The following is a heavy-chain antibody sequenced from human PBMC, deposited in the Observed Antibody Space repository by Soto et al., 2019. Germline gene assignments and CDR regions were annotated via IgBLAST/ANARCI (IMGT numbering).Heavy chain of an antibody. CDR3: ARKDIAGNSVDF. CDR1: GYSFTTYC. CDR2: IYPGDSDT. J-gene: IGHJ4*02. Sequence: PGGSLKISCKASGYSFTTYCIGWLRQMPWKGLEWMGIIYPGDSDTRYSPSFQGQVTISADKYIRTAYLQWSSLKATDSAMFYCARKDIAGNSVDFWGQGTLVTVS. V-gene: IGHV5-51*01. D-gene: IGHD6-13*01.